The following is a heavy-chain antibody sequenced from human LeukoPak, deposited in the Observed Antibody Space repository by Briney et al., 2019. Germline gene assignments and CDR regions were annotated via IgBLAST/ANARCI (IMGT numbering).Heavy chain of an antibody. Sequence: GGSLRLSCAASGFTFSSYEMNWVRQAPGKGLEWVSYISSSGSTIYYADSVKGRFTISRDNAKNSLYLQMNSLRAEDTAVYYCAKDRCGSDCPGPETNYFDDWGQGTLVTVSS. CDR3: AKDRCGSDCPGPETNYFDD. J-gene: IGHJ4*02. D-gene: IGHD2-21*02. V-gene: IGHV3-48*03. CDR1: GFTFSSYE. CDR2: ISSSGSTI.